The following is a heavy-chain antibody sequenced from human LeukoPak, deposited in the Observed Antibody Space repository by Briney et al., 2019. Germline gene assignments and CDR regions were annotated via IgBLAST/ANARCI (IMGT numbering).Heavy chain of an antibody. CDR1: GFSVSNNY. J-gene: IGHJ4*02. Sequence: GGSLRLSCVASGFSVSNNYMSWVRQPPGKGLEWVSVIYSGGSTYYADFVKDRFTISRESSKNTLYLQMNSLRVEDSAVYYCARDPGRYSQFDQQNPVGYWGQGTLVTVSS. CDR3: ARDPGRYSQFDQQNPVGY. V-gene: IGHV3-66*01. D-gene: IGHD5-12*01. CDR2: IYSGGST.